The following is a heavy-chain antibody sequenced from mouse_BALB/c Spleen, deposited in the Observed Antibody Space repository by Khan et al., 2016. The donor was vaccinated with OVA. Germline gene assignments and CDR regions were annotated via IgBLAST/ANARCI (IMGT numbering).Heavy chain of an antibody. V-gene: IGHV1-9*01. CDR1: GYTFSSYW. Sequence: LQQSGAEVMKPGASVKISCKATGYTFSSYWIEWVKQRPGHGLEWIGEILPGSGSTNYNEKFKGKATFTADTSSNTAYMQLSSLTSEDSAVYYCARTTYYFDYWGQGTTLTVSS. J-gene: IGHJ2*01. CDR2: ILPGSGST. CDR3: ARTTYYFDY.